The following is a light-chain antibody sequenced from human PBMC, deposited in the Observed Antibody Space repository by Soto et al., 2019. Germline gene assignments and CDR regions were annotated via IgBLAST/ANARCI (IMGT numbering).Light chain of an antibody. Sequence: QSVLTQPPSVSGAPGQRVTISCTGRSSNIGAGYAVHWYQQVPGTAPKLLIYDNTDRPSGVPDRFSGSKSGTSAPLAITGLQAEDEADYYCQSYDNSLSVGVFGGGTKVTVL. J-gene: IGLJ3*02. CDR3: QSYDNSLSVGV. V-gene: IGLV1-40*01. CDR1: SSNIGAGYA. CDR2: DNT.